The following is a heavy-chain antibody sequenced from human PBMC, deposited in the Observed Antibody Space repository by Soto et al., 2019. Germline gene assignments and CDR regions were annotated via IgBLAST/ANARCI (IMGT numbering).Heavy chain of an antibody. CDR2: IYSGGST. CDR3: ARAGCSGGSCYPGY. J-gene: IGHJ4*02. D-gene: IGHD2-15*01. CDR1: GFTVSSNY. Sequence: EVQLVESGGGLIQPGGSLRLSCAASGFTVSSNYMSWVRQAPGKGLEWVSVIYSGGSTYYADSVKGRFTISRDNSKNTLYLQMNSLRAEDTAVYYCARAGCSGGSCYPGYWGQGTLVTVSS. V-gene: IGHV3-53*01.